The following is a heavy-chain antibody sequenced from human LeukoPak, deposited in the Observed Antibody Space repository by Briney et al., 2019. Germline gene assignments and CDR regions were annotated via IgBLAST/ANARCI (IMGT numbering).Heavy chain of an antibody. V-gene: IGHV3-53*01. CDR3: AKDRGGSNWNDAFDI. Sequence: GGSLRLSCAASGFTVSSNYMSWVRQAPGKGLEWVSVIYSGGSTYYADSVKGRFTISRDNSQNTLYLQMNSLRAEDTAIYYCAKDRGGSNWNDAFDIWGQGTMVTVSS. CDR2: IYSGGST. J-gene: IGHJ3*02. CDR1: GFTVSSNY. D-gene: IGHD1-1*01.